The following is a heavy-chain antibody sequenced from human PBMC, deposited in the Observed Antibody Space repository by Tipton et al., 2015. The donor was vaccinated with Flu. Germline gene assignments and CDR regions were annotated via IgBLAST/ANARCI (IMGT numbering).Heavy chain of an antibody. CDR1: RDSMRSDYF. CDR2: IHYSGSP. Sequence: TLSLTCTVSRDSMRSDYFWDWIRQAPGKGLEWIGNIHYSGSPHYNPSLKSRVTISIDTSKNQFSLRLSSVTAADTAVYYCARVGWLDLYGGNPDFDSWGQGTLVTVSS. J-gene: IGHJ5*01. V-gene: IGHV4-38-2*02. D-gene: IGHD4-23*01. CDR3: ARVGWLDLYGGNPDFDS.